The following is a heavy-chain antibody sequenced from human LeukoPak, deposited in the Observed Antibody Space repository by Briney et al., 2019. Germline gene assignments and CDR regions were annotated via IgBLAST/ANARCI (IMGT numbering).Heavy chain of an antibody. J-gene: IGHJ4*02. CDR2: TYYRSKWYS. CDR1: GDSVSSNSAA. CDR3: ARALRLGWTGVDY. Sequence: SQTLSLTCAISGDSVSSNSAAWNWIRQSPSRGLEWLGRTYYRSKWYSYYAASVKSRITINPDTSKNQFSLQLNSVTPEDTAVYYCARALRLGWTGVDYWGQGTLVTVSS. V-gene: IGHV6-1*01. D-gene: IGHD6-19*01.